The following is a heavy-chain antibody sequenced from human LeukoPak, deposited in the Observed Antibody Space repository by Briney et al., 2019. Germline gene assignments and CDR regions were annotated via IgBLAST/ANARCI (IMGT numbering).Heavy chain of an antibody. CDR2: IIPIFGTA. D-gene: IGHD1-7*01. CDR1: GGTFSSYA. CDR3: ARGITGTTGYYYYYMDV. V-gene: IGHV1-69*05. Sequence: ASVKVSRKASGGTFSSYAISWVRQAPGQGLEWMGGIIPIFGTANYAQKFQGRVTITTDESTSTAYMELSSLRSEDTAVYYCARGITGTTGYYYYYMDVWGKGTTVTVSS. J-gene: IGHJ6*03.